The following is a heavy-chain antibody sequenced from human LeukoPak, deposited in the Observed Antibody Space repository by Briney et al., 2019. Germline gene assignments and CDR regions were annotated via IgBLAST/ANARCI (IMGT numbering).Heavy chain of an antibody. CDR1: GGSISSSTYY. J-gene: IGHJ4*02. D-gene: IGHD1-26*01. CDR3: ARRTYSGRILFFDY. CDR2: IYYSGST. V-gene: IGHV4-39*01. Sequence: SEALSLTCTVSGGSISSSTYYWGWIRQPPGKGLEWIGSIYYSGSTYYNPSLKSRVTISVDTSKNQFSLKLSSVTAADTAVYYCARRTYSGRILFFDYWGQGTLVTVSS.